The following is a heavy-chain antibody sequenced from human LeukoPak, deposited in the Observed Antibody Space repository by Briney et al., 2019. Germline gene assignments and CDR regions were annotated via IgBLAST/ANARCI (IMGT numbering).Heavy chain of an antibody. Sequence: SETLSLTCTVPGGSISSYYWSWIRQPPGKGLEWIGYIYYSGSTNYNPSLKSRVTISVDTSKNQFSLKLSSATAADTAVYYCARDRQWLGNFDYWGQGTLVTVSS. CDR3: ARDRQWLGNFDY. CDR2: IYYSGST. D-gene: IGHD6-19*01. J-gene: IGHJ4*02. V-gene: IGHV4-59*01. CDR1: GGSISSYY.